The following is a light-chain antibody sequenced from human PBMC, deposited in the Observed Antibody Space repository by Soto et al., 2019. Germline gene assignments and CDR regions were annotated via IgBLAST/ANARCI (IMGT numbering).Light chain of an antibody. CDR1: SNDVGGYKY. CDR3: SSYTISSTVV. CDR2: EVT. Sequence: QSVLTQPASVSGSPGQSITISCTGTSNDVGGYKYVSWYQQHPGKAPKLMIYEVTNRPSGVSDRFSGSKSGNTASPTISGLQAEDEADYYCSSYTISSTVVFGGGTKLTVL. V-gene: IGLV2-14*01. J-gene: IGLJ2*01.